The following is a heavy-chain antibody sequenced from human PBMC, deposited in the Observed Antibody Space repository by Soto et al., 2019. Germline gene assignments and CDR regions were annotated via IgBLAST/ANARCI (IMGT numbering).Heavy chain of an antibody. D-gene: IGHD3-10*01. Sequence: EVQLVESGGGLVQPGGSLRLSCAASGFTFSSYCMHWVRQAPGKGLVWVSRINSDGSSTSYADSVKGRFTISRDNAKNTLYLQMNSLRAEDTAVYYCARGRVGYYYYYGMDVWGQGTTVTVSS. J-gene: IGHJ6*02. V-gene: IGHV3-74*01. CDR3: ARGRVGYYYYYGMDV. CDR1: GFTFSSYC. CDR2: INSDGSST.